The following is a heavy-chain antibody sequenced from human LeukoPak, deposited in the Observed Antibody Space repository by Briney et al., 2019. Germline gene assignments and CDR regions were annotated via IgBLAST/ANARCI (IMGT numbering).Heavy chain of an antibody. D-gene: IGHD5-12*01. CDR2: INHSGST. J-gene: IGHJ4*02. V-gene: IGHV4-34*01. CDR3: ARARDYDPSAFDY. Sequence: SETLSLTCAVYGGSFSGYYWSWIRQPPGKGLEWIGEINHSGSTNYNPSLKSRVTISVDTSKNQFSLKLSSVTAADTAVYYCARARDYDPSAFDYWGQGTLVTVSS. CDR1: GGSFSGYY.